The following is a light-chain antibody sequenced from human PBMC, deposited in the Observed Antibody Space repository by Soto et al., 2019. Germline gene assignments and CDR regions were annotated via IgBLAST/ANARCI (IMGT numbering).Light chain of an antibody. CDR1: QSVNNY. J-gene: IGKJ1*01. CDR2: DVS. V-gene: IGKV3-11*01. CDR3: QQRGSWSWT. Sequence: ETVLTQSPATLSLSPGERATLSCRASQSVNNYLAWYQQKPGQVPRLLIYDVSNRATGIPARYSGSGSGTDFTLTISSLEPEDFAVYYCQQRGSWSWTFGQGTKVEIK.